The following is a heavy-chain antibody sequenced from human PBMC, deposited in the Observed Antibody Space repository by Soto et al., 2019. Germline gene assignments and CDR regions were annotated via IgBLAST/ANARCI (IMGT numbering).Heavy chain of an antibody. Sequence: PSETLSLTCTVSGDSLSNNYWSWIRQPPGKGLEWIGYTYYSGSTNYNPSLKSRVTISIDTSKSQFSLKLNSLSAADTAMYYCARHPRRAYFDYWGQGTLVTVSS. CDR1: GDSLSNNY. V-gene: IGHV4-59*08. CDR3: ARHPRRAYFDY. J-gene: IGHJ4*02. CDR2: TYYSGST.